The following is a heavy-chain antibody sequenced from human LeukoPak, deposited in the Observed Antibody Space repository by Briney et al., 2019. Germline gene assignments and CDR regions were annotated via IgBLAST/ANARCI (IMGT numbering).Heavy chain of an antibody. V-gene: IGHV3-13*05. D-gene: IGHD6-19*01. CDR2: IGTAGDP. CDR3: ARGYSSGWYDAFDI. Sequence: PGGSLRLSCAASGFTFSSYDMPWVRQATGKGLEWVSTIGTAGDPYYPGSVKGRFTISRENAKNSLYLQMSGLRAGDTAVYYCARGYSSGWYDAFDIWGRGTMVTVSS. J-gene: IGHJ3*02. CDR1: GFTFSSYD.